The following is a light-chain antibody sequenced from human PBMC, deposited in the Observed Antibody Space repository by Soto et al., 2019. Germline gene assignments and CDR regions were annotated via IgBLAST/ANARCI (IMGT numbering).Light chain of an antibody. CDR2: KAS. CDR3: QQYNSAPGT. V-gene: IGKV1-5*03. J-gene: IGKJ1*01. CDR1: QSISSW. Sequence: IQMTQSPSTLSASVGDRVTITCRASQSISSWLAWYQQKPGKAPKLLIYKASSLESGVPSRFSGSGSGTEFTLTISSLQPDDFATYYCQQYNSAPGTFGQGTKVEIK.